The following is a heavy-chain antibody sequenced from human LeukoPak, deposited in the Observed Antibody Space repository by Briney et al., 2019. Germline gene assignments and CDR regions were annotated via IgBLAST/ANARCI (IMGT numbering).Heavy chain of an antibody. V-gene: IGHV3-23*01. CDR1: GFTFSSYA. J-gene: IGHJ3*02. D-gene: IGHD4/OR15-4a*01. CDR2: ISGSGGST. CDR3: VRDNDYGATKDAFHI. Sequence: HSGGSLRLSCAASGFTFSSYAMSWVRQAPGKGLEWVSAISGSGGSTYYADSVKGRFTISRDNSKKTVYLQMNGLRLEDTALYYCVRDNDYGATKDAFHIWGQGTMVTVSS.